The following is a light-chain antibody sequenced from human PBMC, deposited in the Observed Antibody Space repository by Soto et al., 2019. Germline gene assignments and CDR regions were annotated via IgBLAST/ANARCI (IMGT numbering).Light chain of an antibody. J-gene: IGKJ5*01. CDR1: QDISNY. Sequence: DIQMTQSPSSLSASVGDRFIITRHASQDISNYLNWYQQKPGKAPKLLIYDASSLQSGVPSRFSGSGSGTEFTLTISSLQPEDFATYYCLQHNSYPITFGQGTRLEIK. V-gene: IGKV1-17*01. CDR3: LQHNSYPIT. CDR2: DAS.